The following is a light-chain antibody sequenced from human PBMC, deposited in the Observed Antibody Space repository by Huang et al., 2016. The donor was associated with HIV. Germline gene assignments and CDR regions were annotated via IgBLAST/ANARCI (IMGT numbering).Light chain of an antibody. CDR3: QQYYSTPFT. Sequence: DIVMIQSPDSLAVSLGEGATINCKSSQSLLYSSNNKNYLAWYQKKPGQPPKLLIYWASTRESGVPDRFSGSGSGTEFTLTISSLQAEDVAVYYCQQYYSTPFTFAPGTKVDV. CDR2: WAS. V-gene: IGKV4-1*01. J-gene: IGKJ3*01. CDR1: QSLLYSSNNKNY.